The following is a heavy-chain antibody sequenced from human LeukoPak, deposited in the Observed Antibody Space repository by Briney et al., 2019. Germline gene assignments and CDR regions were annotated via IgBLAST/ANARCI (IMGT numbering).Heavy chain of an antibody. J-gene: IGHJ4*02. D-gene: IGHD2-2*01. CDR3: ARDGEVDLDY. Sequence: GGSLRLSCAASGFTFSSYAMSWVRQAPGKGLEWVSAISGSGGSTYYADSVKGRFTISRDNAKNSLFLQMYSLRADDTAVYYCARDGEVDLDYWGQGTLVTVSS. CDR2: ISGSGGST. CDR1: GFTFSSYA. V-gene: IGHV3-23*01.